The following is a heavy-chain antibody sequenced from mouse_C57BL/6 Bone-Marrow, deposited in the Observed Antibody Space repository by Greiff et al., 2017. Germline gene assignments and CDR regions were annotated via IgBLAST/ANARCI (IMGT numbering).Heavy chain of an antibody. CDR3: GGGSSSPYYFDY. CDR2: IYPRSGNT. V-gene: IGHV1-81*01. J-gene: IGHJ2*01. D-gene: IGHD1-1*01. Sequence: QVQLKQSGAELARPGASVKLSCKASGYTFTSYGISWVKQRTGQGLEWIGEIYPRSGNTYYNEKFKGKATLTADKSSSTAYMELRSLTSEDSAVYFGGGGSSSPYYFDYWGQGTTLTVSS. CDR1: GYTFTSYG.